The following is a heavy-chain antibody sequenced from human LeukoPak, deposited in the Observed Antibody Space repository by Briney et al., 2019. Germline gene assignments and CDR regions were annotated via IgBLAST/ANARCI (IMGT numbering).Heavy chain of an antibody. D-gene: IGHD5-18*01. J-gene: IGHJ3*02. V-gene: IGHV4-30-2*01. CDR3: ARGRYSYAPDAFDI. Sequence: PSETLSLTCAVSGGSISSGGYSWSWIRQPPGKGLEWIGYIYDSGSTYYTPSLKSRVTISVDRSKNQFSLKLSSVTAADTAVYYCARGRYSYAPDAFDIWGQGTMVTVSS. CDR1: GGSISSGGYS. CDR2: IYDSGST.